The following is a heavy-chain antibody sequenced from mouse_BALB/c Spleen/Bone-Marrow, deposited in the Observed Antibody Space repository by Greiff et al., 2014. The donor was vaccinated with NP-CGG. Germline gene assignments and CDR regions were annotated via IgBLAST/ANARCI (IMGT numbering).Heavy chain of an antibody. J-gene: IGHJ3*01. CDR3: APYYYGSSSFAY. CDR1: GFNIKDTY. D-gene: IGHD1-1*01. Sequence: EVQLQQSGAELVKPGASVKLSCTASGFNIKDTYMHWVKQRPEQGLEWIGRIDPANGSTKYDPKFQGKATITADTSSNTAYLQLSSLTSEDTAVYYCAPYYYGSSSFAYGGQGTLVTVSA. CDR2: IDPANGST. V-gene: IGHV14-3*02.